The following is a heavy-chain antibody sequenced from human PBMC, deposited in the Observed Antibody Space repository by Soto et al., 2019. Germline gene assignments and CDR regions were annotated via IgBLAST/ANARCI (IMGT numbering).Heavy chain of an antibody. Sequence: SEKVSFKASCYTFTSYGISWVRQAPGQGLEWMGWISAYNGNTNYAQKLQGRVTMTTDTSTSTAYMELRSLRSDDTAVYYCARGPSYSSSWYYFDYWGQGTLVTVSS. CDR3: ARGPSYSSSWYYFDY. D-gene: IGHD6-13*01. V-gene: IGHV1-18*01. CDR2: ISAYNGNT. J-gene: IGHJ4*02. CDR1: CYTFTSYG.